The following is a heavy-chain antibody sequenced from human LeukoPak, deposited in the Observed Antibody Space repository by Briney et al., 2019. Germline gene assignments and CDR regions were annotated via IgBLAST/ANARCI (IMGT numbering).Heavy chain of an antibody. Sequence: PGGSLRLSCAASGFTFSSYAMSWVRQAPGKGLEWVSAISGSGGSTYYADSVKGRFTISRDNAKNSLYLQMNSLRAEDTALYYCAKDRYSSSWAYYYGMDVWGQGTTVTVSS. V-gene: IGHV3-23*01. CDR2: ISGSGGST. D-gene: IGHD6-13*01. CDR3: AKDRYSSSWAYYYGMDV. CDR1: GFTFSSYA. J-gene: IGHJ6*02.